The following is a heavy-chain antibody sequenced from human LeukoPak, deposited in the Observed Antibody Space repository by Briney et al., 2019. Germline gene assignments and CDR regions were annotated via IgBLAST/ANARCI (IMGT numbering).Heavy chain of an antibody. D-gene: IGHD2-15*01. V-gene: IGHV1-2*02. J-gene: IGHJ4*02. CDR1: GYTFTGYY. CDR3: ARDAWGGGRPSDY. CDR2: INPNSGGT. Sequence: ASAKVSCKASGYTFTGYYMHWVRQAPGQGLEWMGWINPNSGGTNYAQKFQGRVTMTRDTSISTAYMELSRLRSDDTAVYYCARDAWGGGRPSDYWGQGTLVTVSS.